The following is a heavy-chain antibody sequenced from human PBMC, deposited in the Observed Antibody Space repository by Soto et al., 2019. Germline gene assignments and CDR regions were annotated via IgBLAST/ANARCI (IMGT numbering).Heavy chain of an antibody. CDR3: ARVFGSRFFQHLDY. D-gene: IGHD2-2*01. Sequence: PSETLSLTCTVSGGSISSGGYYWSWIRQHPGKGLEWIGYIYYSGSTYYNPSLKSRVTISVDTSKNQFSLKLSSVTAADTAVYYCARVFGSRFFQHLDYWGQGTLVTVSS. CDR2: IYYSGST. CDR1: GGSISSGGYY. V-gene: IGHV4-31*03. J-gene: IGHJ4*02.